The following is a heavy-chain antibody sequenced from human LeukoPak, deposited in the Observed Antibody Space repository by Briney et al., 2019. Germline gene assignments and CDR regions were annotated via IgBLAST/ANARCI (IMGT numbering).Heavy chain of an antibody. J-gene: IGHJ3*02. CDR3: TRPSSDSSGYYGASDI. CDR1: GDSFSSTTYY. CDR2: INYSGGT. Sequence: PSETLSLTCTVSGDSFSSTTYYGGWFRQPPGKGLEWIGIINYSGGTSYNPSLKSRVTISADTSKNQFSLRLRSVTAADTAVYYCTRPSSDSSGYYGASDIWGQGTMVTVSS. V-gene: IGHV4-39*01. D-gene: IGHD3-22*01.